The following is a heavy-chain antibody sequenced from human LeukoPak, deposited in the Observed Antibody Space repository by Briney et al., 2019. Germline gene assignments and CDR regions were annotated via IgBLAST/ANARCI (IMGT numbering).Heavy chain of an antibody. CDR1: GFTFSSYA. J-gene: IGHJ4*02. CDR3: ARQWLYYFDY. Sequence: HPGGSLRLSCAASGFTFSSYAMHWVRQAPGKGLEWVAVISYDGSNKYYADSVKGRFTISRDNAKNSLYLQMNSLRAEDTAVYYCARQWLYYFDYWGQGTLVTVSS. D-gene: IGHD6-19*01. CDR2: ISYDGSNK. V-gene: IGHV3-30-3*01.